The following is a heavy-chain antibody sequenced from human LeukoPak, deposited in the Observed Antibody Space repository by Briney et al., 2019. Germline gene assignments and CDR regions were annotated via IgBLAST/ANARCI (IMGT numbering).Heavy chain of an antibody. CDR3: ARGSLLWFGELLSGWFDP. CDR2: INHSGST. J-gene: IGHJ5*02. CDR1: GGSFSGYY. V-gene: IGHV4-34*01. Sequence: PSETLSLTCAVYGGSFSGYYWSWIRQPPGKGLEWIGEINHSGSTNYNPSLKSRVTISVDTSKNQFSLKLSSVTAADTAVYYCARGSLLWFGELLSGWFDPWGQGTLVTASS. D-gene: IGHD3-10*01.